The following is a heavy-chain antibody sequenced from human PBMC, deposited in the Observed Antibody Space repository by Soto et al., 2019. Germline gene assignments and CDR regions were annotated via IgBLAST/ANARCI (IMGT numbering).Heavy chain of an antibody. D-gene: IGHD3-22*01. CDR2: VSGSGGST. CDR1: GFTFSSYA. V-gene: IGHV3-23*01. J-gene: IGHJ4*02. CDR3: AKDSSGYYGVFDY. Sequence: EVHLLESGGGLVQPGGSLRLSCAASGFTFSSYAMSWVRQAPGKGLEWVSAVSGSGGSTYYADSVKGRFTISRDNSKNTLHLQMNSLRAEDTAVYYCAKDSSGYYGVFDYWGQGTLVTVSS.